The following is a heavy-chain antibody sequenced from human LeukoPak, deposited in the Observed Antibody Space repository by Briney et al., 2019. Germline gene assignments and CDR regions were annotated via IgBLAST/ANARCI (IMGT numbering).Heavy chain of an antibody. J-gene: IGHJ5*02. CDR1: GGTFSSYA. CDR2: IIPIFGTA. D-gene: IGHD2-2*03. V-gene: IGHV1-69*13. CDR3: ARGVDIVVVPAATNWFAP. Sequence: ASVKVSCKASGGTFSSYAISWVRQAPGQGLEWMGGIIPIFGTANDAQKFQGRVTITADESTSTAYMELSSLRSEDTAVYYCARGVDIVVVPAATNWFAPWGQGTLVTVSS.